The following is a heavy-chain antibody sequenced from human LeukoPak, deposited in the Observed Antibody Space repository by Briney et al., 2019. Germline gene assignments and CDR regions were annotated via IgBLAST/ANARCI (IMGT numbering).Heavy chain of an antibody. Sequence: SVKVSCKASGGTFSSYTISWVRQAPGQGLEWMGRIIPILGIANYAQKFQGRVTITTDESTSTAYMELSSLRSEDTAVYYCARGPLRYCSSTSCYAGLGWFDPWGQGTLVTVSS. J-gene: IGHJ5*02. CDR1: GGTFSSYT. D-gene: IGHD2-2*01. V-gene: IGHV1-69*16. CDR2: IIPILGIA. CDR3: ARGPLRYCSSTSCYAGLGWFDP.